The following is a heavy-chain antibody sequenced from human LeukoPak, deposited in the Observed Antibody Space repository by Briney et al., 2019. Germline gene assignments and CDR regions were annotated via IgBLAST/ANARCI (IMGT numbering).Heavy chain of an antibody. J-gene: IGHJ4*02. V-gene: IGHV3-7*04. CDR3: ARGIHLGFYYFDY. Sequence: GGSLRLSCAASGFTFSSYWMSWVRQAPGKGLEWVANIKQDGSEKYYVDSVKGRFTISRDNAKNSLYLQMNSLRAEDTAVYSCARGIHLGFYYFDYWGQGTLVTVSS. CDR1: GFTFSSYW. CDR2: IKQDGSEK.